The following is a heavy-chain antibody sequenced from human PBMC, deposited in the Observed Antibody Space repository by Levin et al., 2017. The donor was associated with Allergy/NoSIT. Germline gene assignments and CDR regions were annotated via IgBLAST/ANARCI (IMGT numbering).Heavy chain of an antibody. J-gene: IGHJ4*02. CDR2: VYHTGRA. D-gene: IGHD6-19*01. V-gene: IGHV4-61*01. Sequence: SETLSLTCTVSGGSVTNGNYYWTWIRQSPGKGLEWLGYVYHTGRAIYNPSLKSRVSMSIDTSKNQFSLNLTSVTAADTAVYYCARDGRAPMGQVAAKAVWGQGTLVTVSS. CDR3: ARDGRAPMGQVAAKAV. CDR1: GGSVTNGNYY.